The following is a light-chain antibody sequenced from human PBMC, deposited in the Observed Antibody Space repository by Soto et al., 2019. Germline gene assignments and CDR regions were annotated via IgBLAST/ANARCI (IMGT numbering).Light chain of an antibody. CDR2: GTS. V-gene: IGKV3-15*01. CDR1: QSVSSSY. Sequence: EIVLTQSPGTLSLSTGERATLSCRASQSVSSSYLAWYQQKPGQSPRLLIYGTSTRATGIPARFSGSGSGTQFTLTISSLQSEDFAVYYCQQYNNWPPAWTFGQGTKVDIK. J-gene: IGKJ1*01. CDR3: QQYNNWPPAWT.